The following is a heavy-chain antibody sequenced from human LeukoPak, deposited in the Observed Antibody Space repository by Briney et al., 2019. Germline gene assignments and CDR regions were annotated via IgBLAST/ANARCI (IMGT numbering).Heavy chain of an antibody. V-gene: IGHV3-23*01. D-gene: IGHD3-22*01. CDR3: AKRGVVIRVILVGFHKEAYYFDS. Sequence: GGSLRLSCAVSGITLSNYGMSWVRQAPGKELEWVAGISDSGGSTNYADSVKGRFAISRDNPKNTLYLQMNSLRAEDTAVYFCAKRGVVIRVILVGFHKEAYYFDSWGRGALVTVSS. J-gene: IGHJ4*02. CDR2: ISDSGGST. CDR1: GITLSNYG.